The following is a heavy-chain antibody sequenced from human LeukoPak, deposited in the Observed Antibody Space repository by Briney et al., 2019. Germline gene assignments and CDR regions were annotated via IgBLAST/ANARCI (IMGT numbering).Heavy chain of an antibody. V-gene: IGHV4-4*02. CDR1: GGSISSTNW. CDR2: IYHSGST. Sequence: SETLSLTCAVSGGSISSTNWWSWVRQPPGKGLEWIGEIYHSGSTNYNPSLKSRVTISVDKSKNQFSLNLSSVTAADTAIYYCARDNPARDYYYGMDVWGQGTTVNVSS. CDR3: ARDNPARDYYYGMDV. J-gene: IGHJ6*02.